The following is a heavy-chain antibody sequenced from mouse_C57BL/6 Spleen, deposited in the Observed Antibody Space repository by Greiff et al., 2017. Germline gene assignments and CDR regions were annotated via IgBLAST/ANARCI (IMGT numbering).Heavy chain of an antibody. CDR3: ASLYYSNYGGYFDG. CDR1: GFSLTSYA. Sequence: VQVVESGPGLVAPSQSLSITCTVSGFSLTSYAISWVRQPPGKGLEWLGVIWPGGGTNYNSALKSRLSISKDNSKSQVFLKMNSLQTDDTARYXCASLYYSNYGGYFDGWGTGTTVTVSS. J-gene: IGHJ1*03. CDR2: IWPGGGT. V-gene: IGHV2-9-1*01. D-gene: IGHD2-5*01.